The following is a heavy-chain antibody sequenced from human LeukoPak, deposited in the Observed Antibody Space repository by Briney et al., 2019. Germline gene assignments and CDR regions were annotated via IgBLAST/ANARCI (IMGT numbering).Heavy chain of an antibody. CDR2: IWYDGSNK. V-gene: IGHV3-33*01. CDR3: ARIYSASYLGGY. Sequence: GRSLRLSCSASGFTFSSYGMHWVRQAPGKGLEWVAVIWYDGSNKYYADSVKGRFTISRDNSKNTLYLQMNSLRAEDTAVYYCARIYSASYLGGYWGQATLVTASS. D-gene: IGHD1-26*01. CDR1: GFTFSSYG. J-gene: IGHJ4*02.